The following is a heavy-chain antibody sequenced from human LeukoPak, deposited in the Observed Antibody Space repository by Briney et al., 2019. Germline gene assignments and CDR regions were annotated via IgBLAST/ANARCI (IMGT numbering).Heavy chain of an antibody. CDR3: ARLAILYYYGSGFNL. Sequence: SETLSLTCAVYGGSFSGYYWSWIRQPPGKGLEWIGEINHSGSPTYNPSLKSRVTISVDTSKNQFSRKLSSVTAADTAVYYCARLAILYYYGSGFNLWGQGTLVTVSS. D-gene: IGHD3-10*01. CDR2: INHSGSP. V-gene: IGHV4-34*01. J-gene: IGHJ4*02. CDR1: GGSFSGYY.